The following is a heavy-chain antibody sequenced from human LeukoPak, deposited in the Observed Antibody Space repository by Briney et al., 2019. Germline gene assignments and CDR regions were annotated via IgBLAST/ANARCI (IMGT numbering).Heavy chain of an antibody. CDR1: GFTFSSYW. D-gene: IGHD5-18*01. J-gene: IGHJ4*02. CDR2: IKQDGSEK. Sequence: HPGGSLRLSCAASGFTFSSYWMSWVRQAPGKGLEWVANIKQDGSEKYYVDSVKGRFTISRDNAKNSLYLQMNSLRAEDTAVYYCARALSRRGYSYGFHYWGQGTLVTVSS. CDR3: ARALSRRGYSYGFHY. V-gene: IGHV3-7*03.